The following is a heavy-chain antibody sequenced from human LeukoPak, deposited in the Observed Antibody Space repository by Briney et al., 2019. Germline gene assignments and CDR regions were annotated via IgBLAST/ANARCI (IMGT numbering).Heavy chain of an antibody. Sequence: SETLSLTCTVSSGSISTSNYYWGWVRQPPGKALEWIGNIFYSGSTYYSPSLKSRVTISLDTSRNQFSLKLSSVTAADTAVYYCARVDHYDFWVFPWGQGTLVTVSS. CDR3: ARVDHYDFWVFP. D-gene: IGHD3-3*01. CDR1: SGSISTSNYY. J-gene: IGHJ5*02. CDR2: IFYSGST. V-gene: IGHV4-39*07.